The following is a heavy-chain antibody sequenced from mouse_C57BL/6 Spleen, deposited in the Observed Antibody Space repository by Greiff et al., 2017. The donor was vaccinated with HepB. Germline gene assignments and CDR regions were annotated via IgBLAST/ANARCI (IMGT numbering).Heavy chain of an antibody. J-gene: IGHJ2*01. V-gene: IGHV1-80*01. D-gene: IGHD2-3*01. CDR2: IYPGDGDT. CDR1: GYAFSSYW. CDR3: ARAGADDGYDY. Sequence: VQLQQSGAELVKPGASVKISCKASGYAFSSYWMHWVKQRPGKGLEWIGQIYPGDGDTNYNGKFKGKATLTADKSSSTAYMQLSSLTSEDSAVYFCARAGADDGYDYWGQGTTLTVSS.